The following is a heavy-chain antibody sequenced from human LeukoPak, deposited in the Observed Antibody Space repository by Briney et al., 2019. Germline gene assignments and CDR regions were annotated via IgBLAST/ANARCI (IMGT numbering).Heavy chain of an antibody. CDR3: ARGRRSGSYYNVRYYYYYMDV. J-gene: IGHJ6*03. CDR1: GFTFSSYV. D-gene: IGHD3-10*01. CDR2: ISSSGSTI. Sequence: GGSLRLSCAASGFTFSSYVMNWVRQAPGKGLEWVSYISSSGSTIYYADPVKGRFTISRDNAKNSLYLQMNSLRAGDTAVYYCARGRRSGSYYNVRYYYYYMDVWGKGTTVTISS. V-gene: IGHV3-48*03.